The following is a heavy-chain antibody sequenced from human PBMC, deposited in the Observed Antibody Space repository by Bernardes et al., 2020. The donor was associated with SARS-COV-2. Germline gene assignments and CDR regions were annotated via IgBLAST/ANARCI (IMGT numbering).Heavy chain of an antibody. CDR3: ARPFTSSVPLWGLDV. V-gene: IGHV3-30-3*01. Sequence: GGSLRLSCAGSGFTFNKYAIHWVRQAPGKGLEWVALISFDGNTKDYADSVKGRFTISRDKSKNTVFLQMDSLKIEDTAVYYCARPFTSSVPLWGLDVWGQGTTVSVSS. CDR1: GFTFNKYA. D-gene: IGHD6-13*01. J-gene: IGHJ6*02. CDR2: ISFDGNTK.